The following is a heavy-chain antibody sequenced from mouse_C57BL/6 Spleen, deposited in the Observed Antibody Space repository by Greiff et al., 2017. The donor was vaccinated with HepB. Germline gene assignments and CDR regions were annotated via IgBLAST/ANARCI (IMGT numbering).Heavy chain of an antibody. CDR3: ARDKVTTAVVARYFDD. Sequence: QVQLQQSGPELVKPGASVKLSCKASGYTFTSYDINWVKQRPGQGLEWIGWIYPRDGSTKYNEKFKGKATLTVDTSSSTAYMELHRLTSEDSAVYFCARDKVTTAVVARYFDDWGPGTTVTVSS. V-gene: IGHV1-85*01. J-gene: IGHJ1*01. CDR2: IYPRDGST. CDR1: GYTFTSYD. D-gene: IGHD1-1*01.